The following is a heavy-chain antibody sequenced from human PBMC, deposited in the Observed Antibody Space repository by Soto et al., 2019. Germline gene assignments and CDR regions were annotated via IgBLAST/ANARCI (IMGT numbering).Heavy chain of an antibody. CDR2: ISSSSSYI. CDR1: GFTFSSYS. CDR3: ARVGYGGNSGVSDY. D-gene: IGHD4-17*01. V-gene: IGHV3-21*01. Sequence: ESGGGLVKPGGSLRLSCAASGFTFSSYSMNWVRQAPGKGLEWVSSISSSSSYIYYADSVKGRFTISRDNAKNSLYLQMNSLRAEDTAVYYCARVGYGGNSGVSDYWGQGTLVTVSS. J-gene: IGHJ4*02.